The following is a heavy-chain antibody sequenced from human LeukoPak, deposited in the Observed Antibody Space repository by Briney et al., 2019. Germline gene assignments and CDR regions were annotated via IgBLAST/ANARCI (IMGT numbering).Heavy chain of an antibody. CDR1: GGSISSSNW. Sequence: SGTLSLTRAVSGGSISSSNWWSWVRQPPGKGLEWIGEIYHSGSTNYNPSLKSRVTISVDKSKNHFSLKLSSVTAADTAVYYCARDRGVTAQSYYYYMDVWGKGTTVTVSS. J-gene: IGHJ6*03. D-gene: IGHD4-11*01. CDR2: IYHSGST. V-gene: IGHV4-4*02. CDR3: ARDRGVTAQSYYYYMDV.